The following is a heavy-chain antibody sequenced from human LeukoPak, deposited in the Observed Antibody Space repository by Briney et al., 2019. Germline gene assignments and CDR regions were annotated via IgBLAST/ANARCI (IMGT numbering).Heavy chain of an antibody. CDR2: LWFDGSHG. D-gene: IGHD4-17*01. CDR1: GFNFNNYG. Sequence: PGGSLRLSCEASGFNFNNYGMHWVRQAPGKGLEWVAALWFDGSHGYYADSVKGRFTISRDNFKNTLFMEMNALTAGDTAIYYCAKDASDFGDSYFDHWGQGTPVTVSS. V-gene: IGHV3-33*06. J-gene: IGHJ4*02. CDR3: AKDASDFGDSYFDH.